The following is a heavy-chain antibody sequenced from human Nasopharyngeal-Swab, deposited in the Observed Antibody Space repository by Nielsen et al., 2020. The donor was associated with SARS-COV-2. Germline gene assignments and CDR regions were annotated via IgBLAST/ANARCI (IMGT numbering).Heavy chain of an antibody. D-gene: IGHD2-21*01. CDR2: ISSNGAVT. CDR1: GFTFSNYA. J-gene: IGHJ3*02. Sequence: GGSLRLSCAAYGFTFSNYAMHWVRQAPGMGLEYVSAISSNGAVTYYASSVKGRFTISRDNSKNTLFLQMGGLRAEDRAVYYCARVDLAYCGGNCGYGALDIWGQGTMVIVSS. CDR3: ARVDLAYCGGNCGYGALDI. V-gene: IGHV3-64*01.